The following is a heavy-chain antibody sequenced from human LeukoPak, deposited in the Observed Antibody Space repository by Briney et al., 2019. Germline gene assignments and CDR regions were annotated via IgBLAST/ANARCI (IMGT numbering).Heavy chain of an antibody. Sequence: SETLSLTCTVSGGSISSISYFLGWIRQPPGKGLGWIGSIYYSGSTYYNPSLKSRVTISVDTSKNQFSLKLSSVTAADTAVYYCARDSYSSSDKFEYWGQGTLVTVSS. D-gene: IGHD6-6*01. CDR3: ARDSYSSSDKFEY. CDR1: GGSISSISYF. V-gene: IGHV4-39*02. J-gene: IGHJ4*02. CDR2: IYYSGST.